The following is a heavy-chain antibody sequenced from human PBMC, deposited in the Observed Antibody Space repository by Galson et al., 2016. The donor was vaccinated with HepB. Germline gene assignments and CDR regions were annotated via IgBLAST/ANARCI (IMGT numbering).Heavy chain of an antibody. CDR3: ARGGIYGGY. CDR1: GFTVRNNY. V-gene: IGHV3-53*01. Sequence: SLRLSCAASGFTVRNNYMRWVRQAPGKGLECVSVIYSGGITYYADSVKGRFTISRDNSKNTLYLQMNSLRADDTAVYYCARGGIYGGYWGQGTLVTVSS. D-gene: IGHD1-26*01. J-gene: IGHJ4*02. CDR2: IYSGGIT.